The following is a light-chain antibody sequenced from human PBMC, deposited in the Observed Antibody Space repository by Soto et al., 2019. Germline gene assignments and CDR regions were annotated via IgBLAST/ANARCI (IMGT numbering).Light chain of an antibody. CDR3: ATWQRSLTGGWV. V-gene: IGLV1-51*01. CDR2: DND. J-gene: IGLJ3*02. Sequence: QSVLTQPPSVSAAPGQKVTISCSGSSSNIGTNYVSWYQHLPGTAPKLLIYDNDKRPSGIPDRFSGSKSGTSATLGITGLQTGDEADYYCATWQRSLTGGWVFGGGTKVTVL. CDR1: SSNIGTNY.